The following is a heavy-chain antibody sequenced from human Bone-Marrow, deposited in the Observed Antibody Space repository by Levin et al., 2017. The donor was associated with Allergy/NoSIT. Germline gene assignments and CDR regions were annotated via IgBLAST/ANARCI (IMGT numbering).Heavy chain of an antibody. J-gene: IGHJ4*02. V-gene: IGHV1-3*01. D-gene: IGHD2-15*01. CDR1: GYIFTNYA. Sequence: ASVKVSCKTFGYIFTNYAMHWVRQAPGQGLEWVGWINAGNGDTKYSQKFQGRVTITRDTSATTAYLELSSLRSEDTAVYYCARAGGGCSGGGCYSDFDYWGQETLVTVSS. CDR2: INAGNGDT. CDR3: ARAGGGCSGGGCYSDFDY.